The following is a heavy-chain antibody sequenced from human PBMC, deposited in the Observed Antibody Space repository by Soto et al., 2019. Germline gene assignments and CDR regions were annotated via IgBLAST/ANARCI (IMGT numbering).Heavy chain of an antibody. CDR1: GFTSRLYA. CDR2: ISCIFFST. J-gene: IGHJ5*02. CDR3: ATGHSITYKWFDA. D-gene: IGHD3-3*02. V-gene: IGHV3-23*01. Sequence: GFTSRLYALRLTRQIPGKGLEWVSAISCIFFSTDYPDYVQGLFTISRASSKNKLCVQVPSLRAEDRAVYDCATGHSITYKWFDAWGQGT.